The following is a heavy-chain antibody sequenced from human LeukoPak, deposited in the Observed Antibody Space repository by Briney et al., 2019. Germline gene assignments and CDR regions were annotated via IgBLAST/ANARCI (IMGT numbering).Heavy chain of an antibody. V-gene: IGHV3-30*04. J-gene: IGHJ5*02. CDR1: GFSFRRYD. D-gene: IGHD1-26*01. Sequence: GGSLRLSCAASGFSFRRYDMHWVRQAPGKGLEWAAATSYDGTSELYADFVKGRFSISRDNSRNTLSLQMDTLRPEDTVIYYCARAKGLAGSYLDNWFDPWGQGTRVIVSS. CDR2: TSYDGTSE. CDR3: ARAKGLAGSYLDNWFDP.